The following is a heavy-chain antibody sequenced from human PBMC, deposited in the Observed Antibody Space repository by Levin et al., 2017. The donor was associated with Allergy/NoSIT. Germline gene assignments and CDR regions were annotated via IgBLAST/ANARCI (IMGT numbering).Heavy chain of an antibody. CDR2: IERDGGKT. J-gene: IGHJ6*02. D-gene: IGHD3-16*02. CDR3: AREEGWGYHYGMDV. CDR1: GFTFASFW. V-gene: IGHV3-7*01. Sequence: VASVKVSCAASGFTFASFWMTWVRQAPGKGLEWVANIERDGGKTYYVDSVKGRFTISRDNAKNSVYLQMNSLRVDDTAVYYCAREEGWGYHYGMDVWGQGTTVTVSS.